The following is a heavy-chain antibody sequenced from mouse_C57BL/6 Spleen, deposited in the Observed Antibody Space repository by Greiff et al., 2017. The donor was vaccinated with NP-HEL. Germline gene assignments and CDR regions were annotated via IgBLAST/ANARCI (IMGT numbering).Heavy chain of an antibody. D-gene: IGHD2-2*01. Sequence: DVQLQESGPGLVKPSQSLSLTCSVTGYSITSGYYWNWIRQFPGNKQEWMGYISYDGSNNYNPSLKNRISITRDTSKNQFFLKLNSVTTEDTATYYCARGGYYGYFDVWGTGTTVTVSS. CDR3: ARGGYYGYFDV. J-gene: IGHJ1*03. CDR1: GYSITSGYY. V-gene: IGHV3-6*01. CDR2: ISYDGSN.